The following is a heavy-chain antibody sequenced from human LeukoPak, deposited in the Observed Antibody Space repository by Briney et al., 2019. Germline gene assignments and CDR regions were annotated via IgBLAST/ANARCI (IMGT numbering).Heavy chain of an antibody. J-gene: IGHJ4*02. CDR3: ARRYYYDSSGYYLSYYFDY. CDR1: GYTFTSCG. CDR2: ISAYNGNT. D-gene: IGHD3-22*01. V-gene: IGHV1-18*01. Sequence: ASVKVSCKASGYTFTSCGISWVRQAPGQGLEWMGWISAYNGNTNYAQKLQGRVTMTTDTSTSTAYMELRSLRSDDTAVYYCARRYYYDSSGYYLSYYFDYWGQGTLVTVSS.